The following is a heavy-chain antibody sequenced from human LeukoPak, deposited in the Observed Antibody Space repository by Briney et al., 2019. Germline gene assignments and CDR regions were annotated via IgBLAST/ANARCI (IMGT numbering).Heavy chain of an antibody. CDR1: GFTFSSYA. V-gene: IGHV3-23*01. Sequence: GGSLRLSCAASGFTFSSYAMSWVRQTPGKGLEWVSAISGSGGSTYYADSVKGRFTISRDNSKNTLSLQMISLRADDTAVYYCAKLRAHRVAGTIDCWGQGTLVTVSS. CDR2: ISGSGGST. J-gene: IGHJ4*02. D-gene: IGHD6-19*01. CDR3: AKLRAHRVAGTIDC.